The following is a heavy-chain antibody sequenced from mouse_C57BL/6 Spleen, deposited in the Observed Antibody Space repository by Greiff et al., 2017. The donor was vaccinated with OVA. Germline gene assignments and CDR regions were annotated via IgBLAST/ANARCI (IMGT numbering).Heavy chain of an antibody. CDR2: INPNNGGT. Sequence: EVQLQQSGPELVKPGASVKISCKASGYTFTDYYMNWVKQSHGKSLEWIGDINPNNGGTSYNQKFKGKATLTVDKSSSTAYMELRSLTSEDSAVYYCARSELGQLRQKHGYFDYWGQGTTLTVSS. D-gene: IGHD4-1*01. CDR3: ARSELGQLRQKHGYFDY. J-gene: IGHJ2*01. CDR1: GYTFTDYY. V-gene: IGHV1-26*01.